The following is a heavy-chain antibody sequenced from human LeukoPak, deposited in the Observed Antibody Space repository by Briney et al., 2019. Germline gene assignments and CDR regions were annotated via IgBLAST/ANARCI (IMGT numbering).Heavy chain of an antibody. CDR3: ASSPPLVAGDSYFDN. D-gene: IGHD6-19*01. Sequence: GGSLRLSCAASGFTVSSNYMSWVRQAPGKGLEWVSIIYSGGYTNYAVSVKDRFTISRDNSKNTLYLQMNSLRAEDTAVYYCASSPPLVAGDSYFDNWGQGTLVTVSS. V-gene: IGHV3-66*01. J-gene: IGHJ4*02. CDR2: IYSGGYT. CDR1: GFTVSSNY.